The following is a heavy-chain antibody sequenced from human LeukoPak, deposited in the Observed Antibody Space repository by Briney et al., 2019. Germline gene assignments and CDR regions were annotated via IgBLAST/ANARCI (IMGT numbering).Heavy chain of an antibody. J-gene: IGHJ4*02. CDR1: GGTFSSYA. CDR3: ARGVGATVNLFDY. Sequence: PAASVTVSCKASGGTFSSYAISWVRQAPGQGLEWMGGIIPIFGTANYAQKFQGRVTITADESTSTAYMELSSLRSDDTAVYYCARGVGATVNLFDYWGQGTLVTVSS. CDR2: IIPIFGTA. V-gene: IGHV1-69*01. D-gene: IGHD4-17*01.